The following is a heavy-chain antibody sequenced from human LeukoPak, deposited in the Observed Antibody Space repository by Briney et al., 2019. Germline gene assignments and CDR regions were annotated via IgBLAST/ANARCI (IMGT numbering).Heavy chain of an antibody. CDR2: IIPIFGTA. J-gene: IGHJ4*02. D-gene: IGHD3-22*01. CDR3: ARVKGSGWYEGSSGYYADY. CDR1: GYTFTSYG. V-gene: IGHV1-69*13. Sequence: GASVKVSCKASGYTFTSYGISWVRQAPGQGLEWMGGIIPIFGTANYAQKFQGRVTITADESTSTAYMELSSLRSEDTAVYYCARVKGSGWYEGSSGYYADYWGQGTLVTVSS.